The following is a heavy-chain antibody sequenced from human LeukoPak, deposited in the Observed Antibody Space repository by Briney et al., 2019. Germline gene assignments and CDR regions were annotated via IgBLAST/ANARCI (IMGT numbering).Heavy chain of an antibody. V-gene: IGHV1-46*01. Sequence: ASVKVSCKASGYTFTSYYMHWVRQAPGQGLEWMGIINPSGGSTSYAQKFQGRVTMTRDTSTSTVYMELSSLGSEDTAVYYCARARTGYYDSSGPLGYWGQGTLVTVSS. J-gene: IGHJ4*02. D-gene: IGHD3-22*01. CDR2: INPSGGST. CDR3: ARARTGYYDSSGPLGY. CDR1: GYTFTSYY.